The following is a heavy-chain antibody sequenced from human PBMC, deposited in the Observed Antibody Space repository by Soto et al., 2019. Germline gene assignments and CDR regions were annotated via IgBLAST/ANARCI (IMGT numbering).Heavy chain of an antibody. D-gene: IGHD3-3*01. J-gene: IGHJ4*02. CDR3: ARGGVSTRTLDY. CDR2: IYPSDSDT. Sequence: PAESLKISCKGSGYNFAGYWIAWVRQMPAKGLELMGIIYPSDSDTRYRPSFQGQVTISADKSISSAYLQWGSLRASDTAMYYCARGGVSTRTLDYWGQGTSVTVSS. CDR1: GYNFAGYW. V-gene: IGHV5-51*01.